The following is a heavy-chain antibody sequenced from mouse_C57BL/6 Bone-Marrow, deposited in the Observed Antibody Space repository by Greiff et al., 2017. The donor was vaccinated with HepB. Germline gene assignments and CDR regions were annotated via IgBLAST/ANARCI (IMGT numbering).Heavy chain of an antibody. J-gene: IGHJ1*03. Sequence: VQLQQPGAELVKPGASVKLSCKASGYTFTSYWMQWVKQRPGQGLEWIGEIDPSASYTNYNQKFNGKATLTVDTSSSTAYMQLSSLTSEDAAVYYCARVTTVSYGYFDVWGTGTTFTVSS. CDR2: IDPSASYT. V-gene: IGHV1-50*01. CDR3: ARVTTVSYGYFDV. CDR1: GYTFTSYW. D-gene: IGHD1-1*01.